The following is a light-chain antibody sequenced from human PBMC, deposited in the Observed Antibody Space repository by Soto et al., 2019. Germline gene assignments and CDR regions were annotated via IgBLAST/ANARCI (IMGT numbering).Light chain of an antibody. Sequence: AMELTQSPSSLSASVGDRLTITCRATQGISSDLAWYQQKPGRAPKLLIYDASGLESGVPSRFSGSGSGTDFTLTISSLQPKDFANYYCQQFNSYPLTFGGGTKVEIK. CDR3: QQFNSYPLT. J-gene: IGKJ4*02. CDR1: QGISSD. CDR2: DAS. V-gene: IGKV1-13*02.